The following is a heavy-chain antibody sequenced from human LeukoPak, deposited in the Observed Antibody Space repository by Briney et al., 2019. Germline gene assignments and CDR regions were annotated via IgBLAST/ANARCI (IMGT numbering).Heavy chain of an antibody. D-gene: IGHD3-22*01. CDR3: AKDFYESSGYSFDY. V-gene: IGHV3-23*01. J-gene: IGHJ4*01. CDR1: GFTFSSFV. Sequence: PGGSLRLSCAASGFTFSSFVMHWVRQAPGKGLEWVSGISASGGNTNYADSVKGRFTISRDNSQNTLYLQMDSLRAEDTAIYYCAKDFYESSGYSFDYWGHGTLVAVSS. CDR2: ISASGGNT.